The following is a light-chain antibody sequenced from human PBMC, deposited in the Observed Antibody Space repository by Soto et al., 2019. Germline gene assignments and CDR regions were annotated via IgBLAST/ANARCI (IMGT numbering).Light chain of an antibody. J-gene: IGLJ2*01. V-gene: IGLV1-40*01. CDR2: GNS. CDR3: QSYDSSLSALV. CDR1: SSNIGAGYD. Sequence: QSVLTQPPSVSGAPGQRVTIACTGSSSNIGAGYDVHWYQQLPGTAPKLLIYGNSNRPSVVPDRFSGSKSGTSASLAITGLQADDEADYYCQSYDSSLSALVYGGGTKLTVL.